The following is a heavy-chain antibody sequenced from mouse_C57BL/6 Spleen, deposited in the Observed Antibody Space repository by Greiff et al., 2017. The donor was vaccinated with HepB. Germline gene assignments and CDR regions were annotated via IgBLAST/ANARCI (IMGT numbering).Heavy chain of an antibody. D-gene: IGHD2-3*01. CDR3: ARNGYYDYYAMDY. CDR1: GFTFSDYY. V-gene: IGHV5-16*01. Sequence: EVMLVESEGGLVQPGSSMKLSCTASGFTFSDYYMAWVRQVPEKGLEWVANINYDGSSTYYLDSLKSRFIISRDNAKNILYLQMSSLKSEDTATYYCARNGYYDYYAMDYWGQGTSVTVSS. CDR2: INYDGSST. J-gene: IGHJ4*01.